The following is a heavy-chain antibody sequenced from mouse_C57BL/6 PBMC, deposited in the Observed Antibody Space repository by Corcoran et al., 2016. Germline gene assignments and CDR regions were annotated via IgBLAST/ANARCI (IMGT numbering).Heavy chain of an antibody. D-gene: IGHD3-2*02. Sequence: DVQLQESGPGLVKPSQSLSLTCSVTGYSITSGYYWNWIRQFPGNKLEWMGYISYDGSNNYNPSLKNRISITRDTSKNQFFLKLNSVTTEDTATYYCVRGGGSSGCVAYWGQGTLVTVSA. CDR3: VRGGGSSGCVAY. V-gene: IGHV3-6*01. CDR2: ISYDGSN. J-gene: IGHJ3*01. CDR1: GYSITSGYY.